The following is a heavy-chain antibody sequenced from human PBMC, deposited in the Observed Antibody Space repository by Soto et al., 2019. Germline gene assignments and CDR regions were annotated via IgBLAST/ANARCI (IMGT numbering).Heavy chain of an antibody. V-gene: IGHV4-30-4*01. CDR2: IYYSGST. CDR1: GGSISSGDYY. D-gene: IGHD2-15*01. Sequence: QVQLQESGPGLVKPSQTLSLTCTVSGGSISSGDYYWSWIRQPPGKGLEWIGYIYYSGSTYYNPSLKSRVTISVDTSKNQFSLKLSSVTAADTAVYYCARYAYCSGGSCSTYYFDYWGPGTLVTVSS. CDR3: ARYAYCSGGSCSTYYFDY. J-gene: IGHJ4*02.